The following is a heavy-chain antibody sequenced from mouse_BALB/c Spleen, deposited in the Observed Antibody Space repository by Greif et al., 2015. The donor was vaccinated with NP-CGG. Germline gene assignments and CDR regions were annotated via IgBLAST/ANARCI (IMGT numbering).Heavy chain of an antibody. CDR1: GYAFSSYW. CDR2: IYPGDGDT. Sequence: QVQLQQSGAELVRPGSSVKISCKASGYAFSSYWMNWVKQRPGQGLEWIGQIYPGDGDTNYNGKFKGKATLTADKSSSTAYMQLSSLTSEDSAVYFCAREGSYDYSWFAYWGQGTLVTVSA. D-gene: IGHD2-4*01. J-gene: IGHJ3*01. CDR3: AREGSYDYSWFAY. V-gene: IGHV1-80*01.